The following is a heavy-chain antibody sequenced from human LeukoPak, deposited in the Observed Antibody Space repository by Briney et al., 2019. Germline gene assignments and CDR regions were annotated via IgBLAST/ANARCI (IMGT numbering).Heavy chain of an antibody. CDR3: ARRSGSYPNYFDY. J-gene: IGHJ4*02. V-gene: IGHV7-4-1*02. Sequence: ASVKVSCKASGYTFTTYAMNWVRQAPGQGLEWMGWINTNTGNPAYAQGFTGRFVFSLDTSVSTAYLQISSLKADDTAVYYCARRSGSYPNYFDYWGQGTLVTVSS. D-gene: IGHD1-26*01. CDR1: GYTFTTYA. CDR2: INTNTGNP.